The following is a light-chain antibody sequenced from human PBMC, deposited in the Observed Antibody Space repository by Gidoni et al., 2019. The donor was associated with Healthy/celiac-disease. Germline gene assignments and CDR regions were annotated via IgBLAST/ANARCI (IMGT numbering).Light chain of an antibody. Sequence: EIALTQSPGTLSLSPRERATLSCRASQSVSSSYIAWYQQKPGQAPRLLIYGASSRATGIPDRFSGSGSGTDFTLTISRLEPEDFAVYYCQQYGSSPGTFGQGTKLEIK. J-gene: IGKJ2*01. CDR3: QQYGSSPGT. CDR1: QSVSSSY. V-gene: IGKV3-20*01. CDR2: GAS.